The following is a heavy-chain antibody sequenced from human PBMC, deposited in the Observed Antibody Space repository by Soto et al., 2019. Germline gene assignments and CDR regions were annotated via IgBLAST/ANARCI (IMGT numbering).Heavy chain of an antibody. D-gene: IGHD3-3*01. J-gene: IGHJ6*02. CDR2: ISSSSSTI. CDR1: GFTFSSYS. CDR3: ASERFTLSFFVVVIIPSYYDYYGMDV. Sequence: GGSLRLSCAASGFTFSSYSMNWVRQAPGKGLEWVSYISSSSSTIYYADSVKGRFTISRDNAKNSLYLQMNSLRDEDTAVYYCASERFTLSFFVVVIIPSYYDYYGMDVWGQGTTVTVSS. V-gene: IGHV3-48*02.